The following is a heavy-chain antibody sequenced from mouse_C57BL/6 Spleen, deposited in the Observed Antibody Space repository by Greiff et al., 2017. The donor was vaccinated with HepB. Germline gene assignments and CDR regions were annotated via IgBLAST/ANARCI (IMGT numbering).Heavy chain of an antibody. J-gene: IGHJ4*01. CDR1: GYTFTSYW. CDR3: ARAGGYYNYYAMDY. CDR2: IYPGSGST. D-gene: IGHD2-3*01. Sequence: VKLQQPGAELVKPGASVKMSCKASGYTFTSYWITWVKQRPGQGLEWIGDIYPGSGSTNYNEKFKSKATLTVDTSSSTAYMQLSSLTSEDSAVYYCARAGGYYNYYAMDYWGQGTSVTVSS. V-gene: IGHV1-55*01.